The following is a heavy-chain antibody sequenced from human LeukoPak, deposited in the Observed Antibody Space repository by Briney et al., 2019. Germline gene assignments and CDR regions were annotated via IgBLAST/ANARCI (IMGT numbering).Heavy chain of an antibody. CDR2: INPNSGAT. V-gene: IGHV1-2*02. D-gene: IGHD3-22*01. J-gene: IGHJ4*02. CDR1: GYTFTGYY. CDR3: ASGADVKSVHYNDRSTYSYYFDY. Sequence: VASVKVSCKAPGYTFTGYYIHWVRQAPGQGLECMGWINPNSGATNFAQKFQGRVTLTRDTSISTAYVELSSLKSDDTAIYYCASGADVKSVHYNDRSTYSYYFDYWGQGTLVTVSS.